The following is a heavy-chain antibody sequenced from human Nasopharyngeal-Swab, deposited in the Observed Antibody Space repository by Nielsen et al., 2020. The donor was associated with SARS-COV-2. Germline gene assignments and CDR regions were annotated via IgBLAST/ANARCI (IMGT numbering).Heavy chain of an antibody. CDR1: GYTFTNHF. CDR3: ARGYSYGLAY. D-gene: IGHD5-18*01. J-gene: IGHJ4*02. CDR2: INPSGGST. Sequence: ASVKVSCKASGYTFTNHFMHWVRQAPGQGLEWMGMINPSGGSTGYAQNFQVRVTVTRDTSTSTVYMELSSLSSEDTAVYYCARGYSYGLAYWGPGTLGTVSP. V-gene: IGHV1-46*01.